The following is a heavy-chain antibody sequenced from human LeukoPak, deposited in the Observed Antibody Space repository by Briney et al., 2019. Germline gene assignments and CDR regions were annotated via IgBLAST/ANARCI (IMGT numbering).Heavy chain of an antibody. CDR2: IKQDGSEK. CDR3: ARDANYDFWSGYYMFDP. CDR1: GFTFSSYW. Sequence: GGSLRLSCAASGFTFSSYWMSWVRQAPGEGLEWVADIKQDGSEKYYVDSVKGRFTISRDNAKNSLYLQMNSLRAEDTAVYYCARDANYDFWSGYYMFDPWGQGTLVTVSS. V-gene: IGHV3-7*01. J-gene: IGHJ5*02. D-gene: IGHD3-3*01.